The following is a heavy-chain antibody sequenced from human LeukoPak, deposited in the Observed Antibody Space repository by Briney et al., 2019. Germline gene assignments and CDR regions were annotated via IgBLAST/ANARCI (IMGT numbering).Heavy chain of an antibody. Sequence: SETLSLTCTVSGGSISSGDYYWSWIRQPPGKGLEWIGYIYYSGSTYCNPSLKSRVTISVDTSKNQFSLKLSSVTAADTAVYYCARDNIGDYSLDYWGQGTLVTVSS. CDR2: IYYSGST. CDR1: GGSISSGDYY. V-gene: IGHV4-30-4*01. D-gene: IGHD4-17*01. J-gene: IGHJ4*02. CDR3: ARDNIGDYSLDY.